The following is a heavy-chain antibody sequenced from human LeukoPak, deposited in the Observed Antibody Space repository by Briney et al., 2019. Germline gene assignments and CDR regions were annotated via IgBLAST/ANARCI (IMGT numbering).Heavy chain of an antibody. V-gene: IGHV3-30*02. CDR1: GFTFSSYG. D-gene: IGHD5/OR15-5a*01. CDR3: AKDLPLVY. CDR2: IRYDGSNK. J-gene: IGHJ4*02. Sequence: GGSLRLSCAASGFTFSSYGMHWVRQAPGKGLEWVAFIRYDGSNKYYADSVKGRFTISRDNSKNTLYLQMNGLRAEDTAVYYCAKDLPLVYWGQGTLVTVSS.